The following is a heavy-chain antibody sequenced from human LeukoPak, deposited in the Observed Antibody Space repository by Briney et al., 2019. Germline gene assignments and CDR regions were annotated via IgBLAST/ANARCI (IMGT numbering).Heavy chain of an antibody. CDR2: IYPGDSDT. D-gene: IGHD2-15*01. J-gene: IGHJ5*02. CDR1: GYSFTSYW. Sequence: GESLNISCKGSGYSFTSYWIGWVRQVPGKGLEWMGIIYPGDSDTNYSPSFQGQVTISADKSISTAYLQWSSLKASDTAMYYCARGVVVAATPVNWFDPWGEGTLVTVSS. V-gene: IGHV5-51*01. CDR3: ARGVVVAATPVNWFDP.